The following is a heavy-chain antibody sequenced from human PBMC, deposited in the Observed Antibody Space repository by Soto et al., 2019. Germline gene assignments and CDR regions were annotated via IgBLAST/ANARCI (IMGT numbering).Heavy chain of an antibody. J-gene: IGHJ5*02. CDR1: GYTFINYG. Sequence: GASVKVSCKASGYTFINYGMHWVRQAPGQRLEWMGWVTVGNGNTRYSQKFQGRLTITRDTSASTGYMELSGLRSEDTAVYYCARYVFNSSTSSGYSVSWGQGPLVT. V-gene: IGHV1-3*01. D-gene: IGHD3-22*01. CDR2: VTVGNGNT. CDR3: ARYVFNSSTSSGYSVS.